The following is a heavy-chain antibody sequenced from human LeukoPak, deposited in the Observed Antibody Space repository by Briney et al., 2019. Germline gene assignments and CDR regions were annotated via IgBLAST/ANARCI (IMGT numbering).Heavy chain of an antibody. CDR2: IYYSGST. Sequence: SETLSLTCTVSGGSISSGDYYWSWIRQPPRKGLEWIGYIYYSGSTYYNPSLKSRVTISVDTSKNQFSLKLSSVTAADTAVYYCARAKLGYCSSTSCYYCWFDPWGQGTLVTVSS. J-gene: IGHJ5*02. V-gene: IGHV4-30-4*01. CDR1: GGSISSGDYY. D-gene: IGHD2-2*01. CDR3: ARAKLGYCSSTSCYYCWFDP.